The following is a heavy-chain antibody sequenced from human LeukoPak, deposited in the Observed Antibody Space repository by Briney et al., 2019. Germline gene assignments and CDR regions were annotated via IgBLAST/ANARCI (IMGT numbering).Heavy chain of an antibody. CDR1: GGSISSSSYY. D-gene: IGHD6-6*01. CDR3: ARFESSIASGVDY. V-gene: IGHV4-39*01. J-gene: IGHJ4*02. Sequence: PSETLSLTCTVSGGSISSSSYYWGWIRQPPGKGXXXIGSTYYSGSTYYNPSLKSRVTISVDTSKNQFSLKLSSVTAADTAVYYCARFESSIASGVDYWGQGTLVTVSS. CDR2: TYYSGST.